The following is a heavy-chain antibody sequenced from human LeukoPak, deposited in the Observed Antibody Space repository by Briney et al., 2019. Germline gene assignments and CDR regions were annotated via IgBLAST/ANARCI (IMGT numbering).Heavy chain of an antibody. V-gene: IGHV4-59*01. CDR2: IFYSGST. CDR1: GDSISSYY. J-gene: IGHJ5*02. D-gene: IGHD1-26*01. Sequence: SETLSLTCTVSGDSISSYYWNWLRQPPGKGLEWIGYIFYSGSTNYNPSLKSRVTISLDTSKNQFSLKLSSVTAADTAVYYCARDRGSYSWFDPWGQGTLVTVSS. CDR3: ARDRGSYSWFDP.